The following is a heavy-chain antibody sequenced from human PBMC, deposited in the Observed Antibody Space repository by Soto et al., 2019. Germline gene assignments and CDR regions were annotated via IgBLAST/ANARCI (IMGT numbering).Heavy chain of an antibody. V-gene: IGHV4-61*01. CDR3: ARGRTYCGGDCYLYFNH. CDR1: GGSVISSTYY. J-gene: IGHJ1*01. D-gene: IGHD2-21*02. Sequence: PSETLSLTCTVFGGSVISSTYYLICIREPPWKGLEWIGYIYFNGGTNYNPSLKSRVTMSVDTSQNQFSLELNSVTTADTAVYYCARGRTYCGGDCYLYFNHWGQGTLVTVSS. CDR2: IYFNGGT.